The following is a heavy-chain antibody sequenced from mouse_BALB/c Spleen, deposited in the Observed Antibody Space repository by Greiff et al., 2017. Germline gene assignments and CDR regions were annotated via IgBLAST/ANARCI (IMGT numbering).Heavy chain of an antibody. D-gene: IGHD4-1*01. CDR2: IDPENGDT. CDR3: NWDYFDY. V-gene: IGHV14-4*02. Sequence: VQLQQSGAELVRSGASVKLSCTASGFNIKDYYMHWVKQRPEQGLEWIGWIDPENGDTEYAPKFQGKATMTADTSSNTAYLQLSSLTSEDTAVYYCNWDYFDYWGQGTTLTVSS. J-gene: IGHJ2*01. CDR1: GFNIKDYY.